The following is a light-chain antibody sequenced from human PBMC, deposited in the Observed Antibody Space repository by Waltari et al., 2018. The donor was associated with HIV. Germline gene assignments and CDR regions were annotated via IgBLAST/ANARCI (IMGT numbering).Light chain of an antibody. CDR1: RSNIGVNS. J-gene: IGLJ2*01. Sequence: QSGLTQPPSASGTPGQRVTISCSGRRSNIGVNSVNWYQQLPGTAPRLLIYNTNQRPSGVPDRFSGSKSGTSAYLAISVLQAADEADYYCSAWDDDVNGLFGGGTKLTVL. CDR3: SAWDDDVNGL. V-gene: IGLV1-44*01. CDR2: NTN.